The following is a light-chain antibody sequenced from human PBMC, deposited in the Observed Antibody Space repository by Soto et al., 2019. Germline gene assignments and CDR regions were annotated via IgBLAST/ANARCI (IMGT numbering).Light chain of an antibody. J-gene: IGKJ4*01. CDR1: QSIGYY. Sequence: EIVLTQSPATLSLSPGERATLSCRASQSIGYYLAWYQQKPCQVPRLLIYDASNRATGISGRFSGSGSGSDFTLTISSLDPEDFAVYYCQQRSNWHLTFGGGTKVEI. CDR2: DAS. CDR3: QQRSNWHLT. V-gene: IGKV3-11*01.